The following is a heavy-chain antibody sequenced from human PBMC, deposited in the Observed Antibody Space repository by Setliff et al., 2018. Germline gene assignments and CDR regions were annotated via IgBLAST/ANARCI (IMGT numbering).Heavy chain of an antibody. CDR2: SNHGGST. CDR3: ARGRMRGSCSGPSCTYDPFDI. D-gene: IGHD2-2*01. J-gene: IGHJ3*02. Sequence: SETLSLTCTVSGGSISSMSYYWGWIRQTPGKGLEWIGESNHGGSTSYHPSLKSRLTMSVDTSRIQFSLKLRSVTAADTAVYYCARGRMRGSCSGPSCTYDPFDIWGQGTPVTVSS. CDR1: GGSISSMSYY. V-gene: IGHV4-39*07.